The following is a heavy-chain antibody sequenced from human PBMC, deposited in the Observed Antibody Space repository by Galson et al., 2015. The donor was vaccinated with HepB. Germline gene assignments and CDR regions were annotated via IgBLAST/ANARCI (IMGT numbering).Heavy chain of an antibody. CDR1: GFSLSTRRVG. CDR3: AHRRIGDSGSYYFDC. CDR2: IYWDDDK. D-gene: IGHD3-10*01. J-gene: IGHJ4*02. Sequence: PALVKPTQTLTLTCTFSGFSLSTRRVGVGWLRQPPGKVLEWLALIYWDDDKRYSPSLQSRLTINKDSSRNQVVLTMTNMDPVDTATYYCAHRRIGDSGSYYFDCWDQGSLAIVYS. V-gene: IGHV2-5*02.